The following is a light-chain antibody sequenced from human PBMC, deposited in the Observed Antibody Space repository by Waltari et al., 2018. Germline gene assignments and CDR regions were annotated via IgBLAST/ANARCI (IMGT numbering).Light chain of an antibody. V-gene: IGKV4-1*01. Sequence: DIVMTQSPDSLALSLGERATINCRYSQSVVYSSNNKNYLAWYQQKPGQPPKLLIYWASTRECGVPDRFSGSGSGTDFTLTISSLQAEDVAVYYCQQYYSTPLTFGGGTKVEI. CDR3: QQYYSTPLT. CDR1: QSVVYSSNNKNY. J-gene: IGKJ4*01. CDR2: WAS.